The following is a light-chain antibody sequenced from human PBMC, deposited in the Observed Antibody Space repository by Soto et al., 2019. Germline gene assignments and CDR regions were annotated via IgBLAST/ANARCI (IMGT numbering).Light chain of an antibody. CDR1: QNIRGNE. V-gene: IGKV3-20*01. CDR3: RDYGTSAPWT. J-gene: IGKJ1*01. Sequence: EVVLTQSPGTLSLSPGERATLSCRASQNIRGNELAWYQQKPGQAPRLLIYRGSSRATGIPDRFSGRGSGTDFTLTISRLEPEDFAGYYCRDYGTSAPWTFGQGTKVEIK. CDR2: RGS.